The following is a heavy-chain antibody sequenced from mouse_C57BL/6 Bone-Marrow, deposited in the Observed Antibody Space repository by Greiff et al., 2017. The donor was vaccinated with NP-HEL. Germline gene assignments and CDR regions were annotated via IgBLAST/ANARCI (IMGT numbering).Heavy chain of an antibody. CDR2: IYPGSGNT. CDR1: GYTFTDYY. J-gene: IGHJ3*01. D-gene: IGHD1-3*01. CDR3: AREWSWFAY. Sequence: VKLVESGAELVRPGASVKLSCKASGYTFTDYYINWVKQRPGQGLEWIARIYPGSGNTYYNEKFKGKATLTAEKSSSTAYMQLSSLTSEDSAVYFCAREWSWFAYWGQGTLVTVSA. V-gene: IGHV1-76*01.